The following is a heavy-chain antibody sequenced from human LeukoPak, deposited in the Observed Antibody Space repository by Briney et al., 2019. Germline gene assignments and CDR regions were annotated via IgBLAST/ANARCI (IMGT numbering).Heavy chain of an antibody. Sequence: GRSLRLSCAASGFTFSSYAMNWVRQAPGKGLEWVSSITSSSSYIYYADSVKGRFTISRDNAKNSLYLQMNSLRAEDTAVYYCAREMLAAVAAQSWGQGTLVTVSS. CDR3: AREMLAAVAAQS. CDR1: GFTFSSYA. CDR2: ITSSSSYI. V-gene: IGHV3-21*01. J-gene: IGHJ5*02. D-gene: IGHD6-19*01.